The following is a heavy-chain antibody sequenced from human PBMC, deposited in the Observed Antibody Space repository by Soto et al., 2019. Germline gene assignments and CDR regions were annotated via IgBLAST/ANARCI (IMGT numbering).Heavy chain of an antibody. J-gene: IGHJ4*02. CDR3: AHSVWRSQWLRFFGY. CDR2: IYWDDDK. CDR1: GFSLSTSGVG. Sequence: QITLKESGPTLVKPTQTLTLTCTFSGFSLSTSGVGVGWIRQPPGKALEWLALIYWDDDKRYSPSLKSRLTIXXDXSXXQVVLTMTNMDPVDTATYYCAHSVWRSQWLRFFGYWGQGTLVTVSS. D-gene: IGHD5-12*01. V-gene: IGHV2-5*02.